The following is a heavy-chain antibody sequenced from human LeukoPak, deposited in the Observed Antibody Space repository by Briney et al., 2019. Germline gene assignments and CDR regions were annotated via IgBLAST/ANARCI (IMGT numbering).Heavy chain of an antibody. CDR1: GYTFVSHG. CDR2: ISAYNGNT. V-gene: IGHV1-18*01. D-gene: IGHD1-26*01. Sequence: GASVKVSCKAAGYTFVSHGISWVRLVPGQGLEWMGWISAYNGNTNYAQKLQGRVTMTTDTSTSTAYMELRSLRSDDTAVYYCARDRVKWELGPADYWGQGTLVTVSS. CDR3: ARDRVKWELGPADY. J-gene: IGHJ4*02.